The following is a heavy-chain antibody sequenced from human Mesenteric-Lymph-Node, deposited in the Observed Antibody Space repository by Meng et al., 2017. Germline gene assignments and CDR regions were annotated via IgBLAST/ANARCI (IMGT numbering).Heavy chain of an antibody. CDR1: GGSFSGYY. Sequence: QVQLQQWGAGLLKPSETLSLTCAVYGGSFSGYYWTWIRQPPGKGLEWIGEINHSGSTHYDPSLNGRVTISMDTSKNQFSLTLSSVTAADTAVYYCVRENWTSNNWGQGTLVTVSS. V-gene: IGHV4-34*01. J-gene: IGHJ4*02. CDR2: INHSGST. D-gene: IGHD3/OR15-3a*01. CDR3: VRENWTSNN.